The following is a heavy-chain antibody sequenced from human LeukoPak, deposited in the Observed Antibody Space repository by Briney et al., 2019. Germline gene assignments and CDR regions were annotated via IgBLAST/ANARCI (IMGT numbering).Heavy chain of an antibody. CDR3: ARWARGNWNDPY. CDR2: ISSSGSTI. CDR1: GFTFSDYY. D-gene: IGHD1-1*01. J-gene: IGHJ4*02. V-gene: IGHV3-11*01. Sequence: PGGSLRLSCAASGFTFSDYYMSWIRQPPGKGLEWVSYISSSGSTIYYADSVKGRFTISRDNANNSLYLQMNSLRAEDTAVYYCARWARGNWNDPYWGQGTLVTVSS.